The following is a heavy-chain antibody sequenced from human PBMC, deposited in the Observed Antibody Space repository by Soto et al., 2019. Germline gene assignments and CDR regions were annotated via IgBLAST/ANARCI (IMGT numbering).Heavy chain of an antibody. D-gene: IGHD2-15*01. CDR2: IYYSGST. CDR1: GGSISSSSYY. Sequence: PSETLSLTCTVSGGSISSSSYYWGWIRQPPGKGLEWIGYIYYSGSTNYNPSLKSRVTISVDTSKNQFSLKLSSVTAADTAVYYCARSDIVVAQYAFDIWGQGTMVTVSS. V-gene: IGHV4-61*05. CDR3: ARSDIVVAQYAFDI. J-gene: IGHJ3*02.